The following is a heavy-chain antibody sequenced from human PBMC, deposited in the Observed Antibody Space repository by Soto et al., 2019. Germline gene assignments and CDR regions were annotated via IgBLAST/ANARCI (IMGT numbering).Heavy chain of an antibody. D-gene: IGHD3-22*01. J-gene: IGHJ6*02. CDR2: INAGNGNT. V-gene: IGHV1-3*01. CDR3: ATDPNPAVITARHDYYYYGIDV. CDR1: GYTFTSYA. Sequence: ASVKVSCKASGYTFTSYAMHWVRQAPGQRLEWMGWINAGNGNTKYSQKFQGRVTITRDTSASTAYMELSSLRSEDTAVYYCATDPNPAVITARHDYYYYGIDVWGQGTTVTVSS.